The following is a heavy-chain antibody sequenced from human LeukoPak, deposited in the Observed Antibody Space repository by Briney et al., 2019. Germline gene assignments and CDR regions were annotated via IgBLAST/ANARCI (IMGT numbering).Heavy chain of an antibody. CDR3: AKDMTPSIAARLPLDY. Sequence: PGRSLRLSCAASGFTFDDYAMHWVRQAPGKGLEWGSGISWNSGSIGYADSVKGRFTISRDNAKNSLYLQMNSLRAEDMALYYCAKDMTPSIAARLPLDYWGQGTLVTVSS. J-gene: IGHJ4*02. D-gene: IGHD6-6*01. CDR1: GFTFDDYA. V-gene: IGHV3-9*03. CDR2: ISWNSGSI.